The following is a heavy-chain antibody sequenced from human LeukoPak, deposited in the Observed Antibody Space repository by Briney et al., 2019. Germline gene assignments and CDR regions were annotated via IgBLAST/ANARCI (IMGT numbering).Heavy chain of an antibody. CDR3: AKDLRSEDYDFWSCNWFDP. J-gene: IGHJ5*02. Sequence: GSSVKVSCKASGGTFSSYAISWVRQAPGQGLEWMGGIIPIFGTANYAQKSQGRVTITTDESTSTAYMELSSLRSEDTAVYYCAKDLRSEDYDFWSCNWFDPWGQGTLVTVSS. CDR1: GGTFSSYA. CDR2: IIPIFGTA. V-gene: IGHV1-69*05. D-gene: IGHD3-3*01.